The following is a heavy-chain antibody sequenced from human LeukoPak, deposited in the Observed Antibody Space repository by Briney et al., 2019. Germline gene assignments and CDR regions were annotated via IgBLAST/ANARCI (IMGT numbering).Heavy chain of an antibody. D-gene: IGHD2-2*02. V-gene: IGHV6-1*01. CDR3: ARDRGYCSSTSCYSSRGFDP. J-gene: IGHJ5*02. CDR1: GDSVSSNSAA. CDR2: TYYRSKWYN. Sequence: SQTLSLTCAISGDSVSSNSAAWNWIRQSPSRGLEWLGRTYYRSKWYNDYAVSVKSRITINPDISKNQFSLQLNSVTPEDTAVYYCARDRGYCSSTSCYSSRGFDPWGQGTLVTVSS.